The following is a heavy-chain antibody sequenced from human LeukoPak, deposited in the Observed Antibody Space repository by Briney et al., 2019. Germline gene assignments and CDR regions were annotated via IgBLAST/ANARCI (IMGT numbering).Heavy chain of an antibody. CDR1: GFTVSSNY. J-gene: IGHJ4*02. V-gene: IGHV3-66*01. Sequence: GGSLRLSCAASGFTVSSNYMSWVRQAPGKGLEWVSVIYSGGSTYYADSVKGIFTISRDNSKNTLYLQMNSLRDEDTAVYYCARYCSGGSCYSGVFDYWGQGTLVTVSS. CDR3: ARYCSGGSCYSGVFDY. CDR2: IYSGGST. D-gene: IGHD2-15*01.